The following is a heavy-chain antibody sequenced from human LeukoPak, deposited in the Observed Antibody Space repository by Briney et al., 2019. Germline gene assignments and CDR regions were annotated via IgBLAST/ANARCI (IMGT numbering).Heavy chain of an antibody. D-gene: IGHD5-12*01. Sequence: TSETLSLTCTVSGGSISSSSYYWGWIRQPPGKGLEWIGSIYYSGSTYYNPSLKSRVTISVDTSKNQFSLKLSSVTAADTAVYYCANGYARLPWLVDYWGQGTLVTVSS. J-gene: IGHJ4*02. CDR1: GGSISSSSYY. CDR3: ANGYARLPWLVDY. CDR2: IYYSGST. V-gene: IGHV4-39*01.